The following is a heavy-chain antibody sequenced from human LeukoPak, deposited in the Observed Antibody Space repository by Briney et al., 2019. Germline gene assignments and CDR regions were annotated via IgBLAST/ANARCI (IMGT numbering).Heavy chain of an antibody. CDR3: AKDSYYGTYYYGSFDY. D-gene: IGHD3-10*01. CDR2: ISGSGGST. CDR1: RLTFNSNA. J-gene: IGHJ4*02. V-gene: IGHV3-23*01. Sequence: PGGSLRLSCVVSRLTFNSNAMSWVRQAPGKGLEWVSAISGSGGSTYYADSVKGRFTISRDNSKNTLYLQMNSLRAEDTAVYYCAKDSYYGTYYYGSFDYWGQGTLVTVSS.